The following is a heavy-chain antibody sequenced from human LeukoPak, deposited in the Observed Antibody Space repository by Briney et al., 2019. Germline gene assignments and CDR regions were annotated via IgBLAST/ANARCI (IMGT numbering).Heavy chain of an antibody. D-gene: IGHD1-26*01. CDR2: INPNNDGS. J-gene: IGHJ3*02. V-gene: IGHV1-2*02. CDR3: ARKRGVGVDTNAFDM. Sequence: ASVKVSCKASGFTITGYYMHWVRQAPGQGLEWMGWINPNNDGSVYAQKFQGRVTMIRDTSINTAYMELYRLKSDDTAVYYCARKRGVGVDTNAFDMWGQGTMVTVSS. CDR1: GFTITGYY.